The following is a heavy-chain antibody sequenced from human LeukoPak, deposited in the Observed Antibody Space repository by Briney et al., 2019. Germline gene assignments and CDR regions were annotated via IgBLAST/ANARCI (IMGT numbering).Heavy chain of an antibody. Sequence: GGSLRLSCAASGITFSSYSMHRVRQAPGQGLEWVSSISGSSTYIYYEDSVKGRFTISRDNSKNTLYLQMNSLRAEDTAVYYCAKDFPGGSYEDDVFDIWGQGTMVTVSS. D-gene: IGHD1-26*01. J-gene: IGHJ3*02. CDR2: ISGSSTYI. CDR3: AKDFPGGSYEDDVFDI. V-gene: IGHV3-21*01. CDR1: GITFSSYS.